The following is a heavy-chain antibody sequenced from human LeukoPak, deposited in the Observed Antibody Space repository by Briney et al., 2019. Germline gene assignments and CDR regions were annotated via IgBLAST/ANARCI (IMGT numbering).Heavy chain of an antibody. D-gene: IGHD5-12*01. CDR2: INPSGGST. Sequence: ASVKVSCKASGYAFTSYYMHWVRQAPGQGLEWMGIINPSGGSTSYAQKFQGRVTMTRDTSTSTVYMELSSLRSEDTAVYYCARAGKGGGEKSGYSGYDWGFDYWGQGTLVTVSS. CDR3: ARAGKGGGEKSGYSGYDWGFDY. J-gene: IGHJ4*02. CDR1: GYAFTSYY. V-gene: IGHV1-46*01.